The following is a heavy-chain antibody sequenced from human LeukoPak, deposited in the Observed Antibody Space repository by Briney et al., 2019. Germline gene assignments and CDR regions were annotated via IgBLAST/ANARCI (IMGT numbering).Heavy chain of an antibody. CDR1: GGSFSGYY. J-gene: IGHJ5*02. D-gene: IGHD3-9*01. CDR2: INHSGST. CDR3: ARDGRVLRYFDWFPGGWFDP. V-gene: IGHV4-34*01. Sequence: SETLSLTCAVYGGSFSGYYWSWIRQPPGKGLEWIGEINHSGSTNYNPSLKSRVTMSVDTSKNQFSLKLSSVTAADTAVYYCARDGRVLRYFDWFPGGWFDPWGQGTLVTVSS.